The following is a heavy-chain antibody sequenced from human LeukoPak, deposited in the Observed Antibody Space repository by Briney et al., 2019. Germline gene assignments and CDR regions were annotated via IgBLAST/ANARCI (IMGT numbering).Heavy chain of an antibody. V-gene: IGHV3-15*01. Sequence: RSGGSLRLSCAASGSSGFTFSNAWMTWVRQAPGKGLEWVGRIKSETDGGTTDYAAPVQGRFTISRDDSKNTLYLQMNSLKIDDPAVYYCFSHYGSGSYSNYYFDYWGQGTLVTVSS. CDR3: FSHYGSGSYSNYYFDY. CDR1: GFTFSNAW. CDR2: IKSETDGGTT. D-gene: IGHD3-10*01. J-gene: IGHJ4*02.